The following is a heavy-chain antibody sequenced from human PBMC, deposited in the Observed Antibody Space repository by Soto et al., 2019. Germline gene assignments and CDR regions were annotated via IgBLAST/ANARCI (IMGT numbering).Heavy chain of an antibody. Sequence: SETLSLTCTVSGDSLSSGGYSWSWIRQPPGKGLEWVGYIDRSGRTYYNPSLQSRVTISVDRSSHQFSLSLTSVTASATAVYYCARGYCSSTSCQRGIYYYYYGMDVWGQGTTVTVSS. CDR1: GDSLSSGGYS. CDR2: IDRSGRT. J-gene: IGHJ6*02. D-gene: IGHD2-2*01. V-gene: IGHV4-30-2*01. CDR3: ARGYCSSTSCQRGIYYYYYGMDV.